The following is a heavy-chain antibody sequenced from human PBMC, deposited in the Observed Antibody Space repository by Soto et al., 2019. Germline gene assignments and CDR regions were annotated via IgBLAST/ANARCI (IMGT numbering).Heavy chain of an antibody. CDR3: AGYCSSTICTEDHYFALEV. Sequence: PSETLSLSCNDSGCSIYSYYLNWIRQSPGKGLEWVEYISDGGSTTYNASLKIRVTISVDTSNKHVSLKLSSVSAADTARYFWAGYCSSTICTEDHYFALEVWGQGTTVTVSS. V-gene: IGHV4-59*01. CDR2: ISDGGST. J-gene: IGHJ6*02. D-gene: IGHD2-2*01. CDR1: GCSIYSYY.